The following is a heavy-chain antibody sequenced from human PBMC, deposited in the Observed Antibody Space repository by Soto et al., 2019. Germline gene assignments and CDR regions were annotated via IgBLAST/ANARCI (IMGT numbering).Heavy chain of an antibody. J-gene: IGHJ4*02. CDR1: GFTFSSYA. CDR2: ISGSGGST. D-gene: IGHD4-17*01. CDR3: AKGAYGDPLTCEFDY. V-gene: IGHV3-23*01. Sequence: EVQLLESGGGLVQPGGSLRLSCAASGFTFSSYAMSWVRQAPGKGLEWVSAISGSGGSTYYADSVKVRFTISRDNSKNTLYLQRNSLRAEDTAVYYCAKGAYGDPLTCEFDYWGQGTLVTVSS.